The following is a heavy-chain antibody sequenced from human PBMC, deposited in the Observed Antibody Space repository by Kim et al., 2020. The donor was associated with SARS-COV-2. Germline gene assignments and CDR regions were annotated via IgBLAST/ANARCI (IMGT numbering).Heavy chain of an antibody. CDR1: GYSISSGYY. J-gene: IGHJ4*02. CDR2: IYHSGST. CDR3: ARAKADSSGWYGASYYFEY. D-gene: IGHD6-19*01. Sequence: SETLSLTCTVSGYSISSGYYWGWIRQPPGKGLEWIGSIYHSGSTYYNPSLKSRVTISVDTSKNQFSLKLSSVTAADTAVYYCARAKADSSGWYGASYYFEYWGQGTLVTVSS. V-gene: IGHV4-38-2*02.